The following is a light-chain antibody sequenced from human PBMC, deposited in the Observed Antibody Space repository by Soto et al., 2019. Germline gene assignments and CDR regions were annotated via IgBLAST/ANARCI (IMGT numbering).Light chain of an antibody. CDR2: EVS. V-gene: IGLV2-14*01. J-gene: IGLJ3*02. CDR3: SLYRSSSTPWV. Sequence: QSALTQPASVSGSPGQSITISCTGTSSDVGGYNYVSWYQQHPGKAPKVMIYEVSNRPSGVSNRFSGSKSGNTASLTISGLQAEDEADYYCSLYRSSSTPWVFGGGTKLTVL. CDR1: SSDVGGYNY.